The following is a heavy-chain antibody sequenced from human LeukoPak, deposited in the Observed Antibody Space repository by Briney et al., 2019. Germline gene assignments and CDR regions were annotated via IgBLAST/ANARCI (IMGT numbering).Heavy chain of an antibody. Sequence: PSETLSLTCAVYGGSFSGYYWSWIRQPPGKGLEWIGEINHSGSTNYNPSLKSRVTISVDTSKNQFSLKLSSVTAADTAVYYCASVVGSARQYGMDVWGQGTTVTVSS. J-gene: IGHJ6*02. V-gene: IGHV4-34*01. CDR2: INHSGST. CDR1: GGSFSGYY. D-gene: IGHD3-10*01. CDR3: ASVVGSARQYGMDV.